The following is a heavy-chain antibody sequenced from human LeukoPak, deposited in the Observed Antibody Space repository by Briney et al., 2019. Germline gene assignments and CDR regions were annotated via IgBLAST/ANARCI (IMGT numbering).Heavy chain of an antibody. V-gene: IGHV4-34*01. CDR3: ARGERPGYHAPYYFDY. CDR2: INHSGST. D-gene: IGHD3-9*01. J-gene: IGHJ4*02. Sequence: SETLSLTCTVSGGSISGYYWSWIRQPPGKGLEWIGEINHSGSTNYNPSLKSRVTISVDTSKNQFSLKLSSVTAPDTAVYYCARGERPGYHAPYYFDYWGQGTLVTVSS. CDR1: GGSISGYY.